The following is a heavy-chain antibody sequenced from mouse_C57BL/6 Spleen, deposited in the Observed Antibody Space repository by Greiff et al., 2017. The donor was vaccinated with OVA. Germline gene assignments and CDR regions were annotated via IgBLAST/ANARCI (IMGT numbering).Heavy chain of an antibody. J-gene: IGHJ2*01. CDR3: ARNGYDGNFDY. Sequence: QGPMQQPWGGVGKTGGFGKLFLKGSGYTFTHDLMARVKQRPGQGLEWIGMIHPNSGSTNYNEKFKSKATLTVDKSSSTAYMQLSSLTSEDSAVYYCARNGYDGNFDYWGQGTTLTVSS. CDR2: IHPNSGST. CDR1: GYTFTHDL. V-gene: IGHV1-64*01. D-gene: IGHD2-2*01.